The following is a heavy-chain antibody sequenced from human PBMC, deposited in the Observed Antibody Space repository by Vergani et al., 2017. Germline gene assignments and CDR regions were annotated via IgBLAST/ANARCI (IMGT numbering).Heavy chain of an antibody. CDR3: AKDRGDIVVVPATISFVSRDYGMDG. CDR2: ISGSGGRP. J-gene: IGHJ6*02. Sequence: EVQLLESGGGLVQPGGSLRLSCAASGFTFSSYAMSWVRQAPGKGLEWVSAISGSGGRPTYADSVKGRFTIPGYNSKTTLYLQRNTLRAEDTAEYYCAKDRGDIVVVPATISFVSRDYGMDGWGQGTTVTVS. D-gene: IGHD2-2*01. V-gene: IGHV3-23*01. CDR1: GFTFSSYA.